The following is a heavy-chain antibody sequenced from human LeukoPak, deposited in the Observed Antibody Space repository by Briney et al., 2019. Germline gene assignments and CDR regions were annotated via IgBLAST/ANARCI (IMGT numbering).Heavy chain of an antibody. CDR2: ISGSGGST. D-gene: IGHD3-3*01. J-gene: IGHJ1*01. V-gene: IGHV3-23*01. Sequence: GGSLRLSCAVSGFTFSSYGMSWVRQAPGKGLEWVSAISGSGGSTYYADSVKGRFTISRDNSKNTLYLQMNSLRAGDRAVYYCAKFTGSGYVAEYFQHWGQGTPVTVSS. CDR1: GFTFSSYG. CDR3: AKFTGSGYVAEYFQH.